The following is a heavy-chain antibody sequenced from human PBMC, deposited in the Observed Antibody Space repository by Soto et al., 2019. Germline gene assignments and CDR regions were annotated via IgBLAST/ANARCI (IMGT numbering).Heavy chain of an antibody. CDR3: VGGQYYFDY. J-gene: IGHJ4*02. D-gene: IGHD3-10*01. CDR1: GFPFTTYG. V-gene: IGHV3-30*03. Sequence: QVQLVESGGGVVQPGRSLRLSCAASGFPFTTYGMHWVREGPGKGLEWVAVISYDGSNKYHADSLKGRFTISRDNSKNTLYLQMNSLRPEDTALYYCVGGQYYFDYRGQGTLVTVSS. CDR2: ISYDGSNK.